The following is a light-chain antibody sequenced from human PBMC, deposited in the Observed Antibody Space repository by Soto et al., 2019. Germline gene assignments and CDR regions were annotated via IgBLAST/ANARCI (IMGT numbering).Light chain of an antibody. V-gene: IGLV2-14*01. J-gene: IGLJ2*01. CDR1: SSDVGGYNY. CDR3: SSYTSSSTLGVV. CDR2: DVS. Sequence: QSALTQPASVSGSPGQSITISCTGTSSDVGGYNYVSWYQQHPGKAPKLMIYDVSNRPSGVSNRFSGSKSGNTASLTISGLQVEDEADDYCSSYTSSSTLGVVFGGGTKLTVL.